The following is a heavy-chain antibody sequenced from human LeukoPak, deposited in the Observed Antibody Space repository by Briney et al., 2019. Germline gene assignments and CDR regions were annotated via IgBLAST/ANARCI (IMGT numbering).Heavy chain of an antibody. D-gene: IGHD1-26*01. CDR2: IDWDNAK. CDR1: GFSLSSSGMC. CDR3: ARMYRRSGSHRDAFDI. Sequence: SGPALVEPTQTLTLTCTFSGFSLSSSGMCVTWIRQPPGKALEWLARIDWDNAKFHNTSLKTRLTVSKDTSKNQVVLTMTNMDPVDTATYYCARMYRRSGSHRDAFDIWGRGTTVTVSS. J-gene: IGHJ3*02. V-gene: IGHV2-70*17.